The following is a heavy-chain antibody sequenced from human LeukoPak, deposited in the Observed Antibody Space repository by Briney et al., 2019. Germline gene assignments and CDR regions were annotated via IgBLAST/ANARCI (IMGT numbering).Heavy chain of an antibody. CDR3: SRSPDFWSALDF. CDR2: VSWDSTRM. J-gene: IGHJ4*02. CDR1: GFNFDAYA. D-gene: IGHD3-3*01. V-gene: IGHV3-9*01. Sequence: GRSLRLSCAASGFNFDAYAMHWVRQAPGRGLEWVSGVSWDSTRMAYADSVKGRFTISRDNAKNSLYLQMTSLRPEDTAVYYCSRSPDFWSALDFWGQGTLVAVSS.